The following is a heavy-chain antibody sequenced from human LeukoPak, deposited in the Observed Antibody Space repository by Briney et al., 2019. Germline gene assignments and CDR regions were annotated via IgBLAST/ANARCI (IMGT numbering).Heavy chain of an antibody. V-gene: IGHV3-7*01. CDR1: GFTFSIYW. Sequence: PGGSLRLSCEASGFTFSIYWMTWVRQAPGKGLEWVANIKGDGSKKHSPDSVKGRFTISRDNAKNSLYLQMNSLRAEDTAVYFCARDTLNTIDYWGLGTLVTVSS. D-gene: IGHD2-8*01. CDR2: IKGDGSKK. CDR3: ARDTLNTIDY. J-gene: IGHJ4*02.